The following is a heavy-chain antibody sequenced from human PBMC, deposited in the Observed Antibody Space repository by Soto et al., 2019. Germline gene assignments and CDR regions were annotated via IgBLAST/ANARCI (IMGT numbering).Heavy chain of an antibody. Sequence: ASVKVSCKASGGTFSSYTISWVRQAPGQGLEWMGRIIPILGIANYAQKFQGRVTITADKSTSTAYMELSSLRSEDTAVYYCARDLRQQLVRDYYYYMDVWGKGTTVTVSS. CDR3: ARDLRQQLVRDYYYYMDV. CDR2: IIPILGIA. CDR1: GGTFSSYT. J-gene: IGHJ6*03. V-gene: IGHV1-69*04. D-gene: IGHD6-13*01.